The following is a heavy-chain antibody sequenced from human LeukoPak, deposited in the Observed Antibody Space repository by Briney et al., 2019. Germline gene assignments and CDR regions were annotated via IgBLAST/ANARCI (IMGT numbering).Heavy chain of an antibody. CDR2: INWNGDSV. Sequence: GGSLRLSCAASGLTFADYAMHWVRQAPGKGLEWVSGINWNGDSVNYADSVKGRFTISRDNAKNSLYLRMNSLRAEDTALYYCARDLLGSWGQGTLVTVSS. J-gene: IGHJ5*02. CDR3: ARDLLGS. CDR1: GLTFADYA. V-gene: IGHV3-9*01.